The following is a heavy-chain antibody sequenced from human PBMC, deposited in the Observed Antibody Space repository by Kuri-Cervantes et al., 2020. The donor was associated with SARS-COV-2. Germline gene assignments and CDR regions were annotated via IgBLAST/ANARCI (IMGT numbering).Heavy chain of an antibody. CDR1: GYTFTSYY. D-gene: IGHD1-14*01. V-gene: IGHV1-46*01. Sequence: ASVKVSCKASGYTFTSYYMHWVRQAPGQGLEWMGIINPSGGSTSYAQKFQGRVTMTRDTSTSTVYMELSSLRSEDTAVYYCAREGRNIDYYYGMDDWGQGTTVTVSS. CDR2: INPSGGST. CDR3: AREGRNIDYYYGMDD. J-gene: IGHJ6*02.